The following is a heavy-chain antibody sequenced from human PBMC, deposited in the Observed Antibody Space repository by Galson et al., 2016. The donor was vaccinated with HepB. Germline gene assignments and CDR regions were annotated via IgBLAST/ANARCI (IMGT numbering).Heavy chain of an antibody. D-gene: IGHD3-22*01. Sequence: TLSLTCTVSGGYLSSGTYYWNWIRQHPGKGLEWIGYIYYSGYTFYNSSLQSRLTISVHTSTNQFSLQLSSVTAADTAVYYCARGTFYYDSSGEAFDFWGQGTMVTVSS. CDR1: GGYLSSGTYY. CDR2: IYYSGYT. J-gene: IGHJ3*01. V-gene: IGHV4-31*03. CDR3: ARGTFYYDSSGEAFDF.